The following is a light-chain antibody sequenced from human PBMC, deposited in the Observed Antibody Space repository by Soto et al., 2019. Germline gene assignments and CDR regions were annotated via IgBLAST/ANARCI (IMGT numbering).Light chain of an antibody. CDR1: QSVSSY. Sequence: EIVLTQSPATLSLSPGERATLSCRASQSVSSYLAWYQQKPGQAPNLLIYDASNRATGIPARFSGSGSGTDFTLTIRSLEPEDFEVYYCQQRSNWPVTFCQGTKVEIK. J-gene: IGKJ1*01. V-gene: IGKV3-11*01. CDR3: QQRSNWPVT. CDR2: DAS.